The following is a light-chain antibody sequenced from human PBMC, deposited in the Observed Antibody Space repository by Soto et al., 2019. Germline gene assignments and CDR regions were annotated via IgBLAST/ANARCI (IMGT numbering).Light chain of an antibody. V-gene: IGKV1-5*03. Sequence: IHMTHSPSTLSGSVGYRVTITFLASQTISSWLSWYQQKPGKAPKLLIYKASTLKSGVPSRFSGSGSGTEFTLTISSLQPDDFATYYCQHYNSYSEAFGQGTKVDIK. CDR1: QTISSW. CDR3: QHYNSYSEA. J-gene: IGKJ1*01. CDR2: KAS.